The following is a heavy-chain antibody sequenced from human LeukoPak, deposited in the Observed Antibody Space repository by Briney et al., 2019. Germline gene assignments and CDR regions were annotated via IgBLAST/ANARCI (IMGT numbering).Heavy chain of an antibody. Sequence: GGSLRLSCAASGFTFSSYAMHWVRQAPGKGLKYVSAISSNGGSTYYADSVKGRFTISRDNSKNTLYLQMSSLRAEDTAVYYCVKGSHSSGLADWGQGTLVTVSS. V-gene: IGHV3-64D*06. CDR1: GFTFSSYA. CDR2: ISSNGGST. D-gene: IGHD6-19*01. CDR3: VKGSHSSGLAD. J-gene: IGHJ4*02.